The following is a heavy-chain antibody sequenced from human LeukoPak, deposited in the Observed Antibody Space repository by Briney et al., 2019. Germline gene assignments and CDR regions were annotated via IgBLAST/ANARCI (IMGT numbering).Heavy chain of an antibody. CDR1: GFTFSSYG. CDR2: IWYDGSNK. D-gene: IGHD6-13*01. V-gene: IGHV3-33*03. J-gene: IGHJ6*02. Sequence: GSLRLSCAASGFTFSSYGMHWVRQAPGKGLEWVAVIWYDGSNKYYADSVKGRFTISRDNAKNSLYLQMNSLRAEDTALYYCAKDMSDSSYYYGMDVWGQGTTVTVSS. CDR3: AKDMSDSSYYYGMDV.